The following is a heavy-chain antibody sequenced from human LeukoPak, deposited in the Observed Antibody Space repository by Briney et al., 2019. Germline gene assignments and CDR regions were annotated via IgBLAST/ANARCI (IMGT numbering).Heavy chain of an antibody. V-gene: IGHV3-53*01. CDR2: IYSNGST. J-gene: IGHJ5*02. CDR3: ARGMMGP. CDR1: GVTVSSNN. Sequence: PGGALRVSCAASGVTVSSNNMRCVRQAPGRRREWVSVIYSNGSTYYAESVKGRFTISRDNSKNTLYLQMNGLRAEDTAVYYCARGMMGPWGQGTLVTVSS. D-gene: IGHD3-16*01.